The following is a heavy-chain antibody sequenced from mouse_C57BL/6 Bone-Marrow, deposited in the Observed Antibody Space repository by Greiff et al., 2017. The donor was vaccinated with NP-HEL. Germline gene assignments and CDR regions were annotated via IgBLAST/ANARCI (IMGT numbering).Heavy chain of an antibody. V-gene: IGHV1-53*01. Sequence: QVQLQQPGTELVKPGASVKLSCKASGYTFTSYWMHWVKQRPGQGLEWIGNINPSNGGTNYNEKFKSKATLTVDKSSSTAYMQLSSLTSEDSAVYYCARSSTMITQCYYAMDYWGQGTSVTVSS. D-gene: IGHD2-4*01. CDR1: GYTFTSYW. CDR3: ARSSTMITQCYYAMDY. CDR2: INPSNGGT. J-gene: IGHJ4*01.